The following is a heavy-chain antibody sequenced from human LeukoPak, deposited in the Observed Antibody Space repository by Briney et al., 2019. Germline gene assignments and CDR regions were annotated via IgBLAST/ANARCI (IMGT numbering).Heavy chain of an antibody. CDR2: IYYSGST. J-gene: IGHJ5*02. D-gene: IGHD6-13*01. Sequence: SETLSLTCAVYGGSFSGYYWSWIRQPPGKGLEWIGYIYYSGSTNYNPSLKSRVTISVDTSKNQFSLKLSSVTAADTAVYYCAREVAAAGVNWFDPWGQGTLVTVSS. CDR3: AREVAAAGVNWFDP. V-gene: IGHV4-59*01. CDR1: GGSFSGYY.